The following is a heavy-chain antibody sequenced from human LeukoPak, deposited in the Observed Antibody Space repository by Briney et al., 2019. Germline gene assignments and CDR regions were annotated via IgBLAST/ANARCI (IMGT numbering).Heavy chain of an antibody. V-gene: IGHV3-23*01. CDR1: GFTFSNYA. Sequence: GGSLRLSCAASGFTFSNYAMNWVRQAPGQGLEWVSGITPSGDTTYYADSVKGRFTISRDNSKNILYLQMNSLRVEDTAVYFCARGDGSSSGLYFQFWGQGTLVTVSS. CDR2: ITPSGDTT. D-gene: IGHD6-6*01. J-gene: IGHJ4*02. CDR3: ARGDGSSSGLYFQF.